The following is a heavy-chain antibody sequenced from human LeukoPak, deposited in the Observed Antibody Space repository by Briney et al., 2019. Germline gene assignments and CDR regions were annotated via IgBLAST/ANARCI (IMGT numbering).Heavy chain of an antibody. CDR1: GDSISGFY. J-gene: IGHJ4*02. V-gene: IGHV4-59*01. D-gene: IGHD2-8*01. Sequence: KPSETLSLTCAVSGDSISGFYWSWIRQPPGKGLEWIGYIYYSGSANYNPSLKSRVTISVDTSTNQFSLQLNSVTAADTAVYYCAGRPIVLMVYANLYDDYWGKGTLVTVSS. CDR3: AGRPIVLMVYANLYDDY. CDR2: IYYSGSA.